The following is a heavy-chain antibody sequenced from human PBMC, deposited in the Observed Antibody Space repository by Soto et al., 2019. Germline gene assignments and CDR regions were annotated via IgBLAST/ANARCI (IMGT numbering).Heavy chain of an antibody. CDR3: AKDRSDYGDHKPDY. J-gene: IGHJ4*02. CDR1: GFTFSSYG. V-gene: IGHV3-30*18. D-gene: IGHD4-17*01. Sequence: QVQLVESGGGVVQPGRSLRLSCAASGFTFSSYGMHWVRQAPGKGLEWVAVISYDGSNKYYADSVKGRFTISRDNSKNKLYLQMNSLRAEDTAVYYCAKDRSDYGDHKPDYWGQGTLVTVSS. CDR2: ISYDGSNK.